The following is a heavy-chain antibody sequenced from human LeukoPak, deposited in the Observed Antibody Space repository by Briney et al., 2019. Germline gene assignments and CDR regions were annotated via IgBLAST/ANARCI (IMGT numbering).Heavy chain of an antibody. CDR3: AREGCSGGSCYFDY. CDR1: GYTFTGYY. D-gene: IGHD2-15*01. V-gene: IGHV1-2*02. J-gene: IGHJ4*02. Sequence: ASVKVSCKASGYTFTGYYMHWVRQAPGQGLEWMGWINPNSGGTNYAQKFQGRVTMTRDTSTSTVYMELSSLRSEDTAVYYCAREGCSGGSCYFDYWGQGTLVTVSS. CDR2: INPNSGGT.